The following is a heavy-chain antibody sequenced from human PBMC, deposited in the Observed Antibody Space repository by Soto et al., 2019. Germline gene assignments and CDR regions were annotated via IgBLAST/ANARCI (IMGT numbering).Heavy chain of an antibody. CDR1: GGTFSSYA. Sequence: QVQLVQSGAEVKKPGSSVKVSCKASGGTFSSYAISWVRQAPGQGLEWMGGIIPIFGTANYAQKFQGRVTITADESTSTAYMELSSLRSEDTAVYYCARWAGLRYFDWLPYYYYGMDVWGQGTTATVSS. CDR3: ARWAGLRYFDWLPYYYYGMDV. CDR2: IIPIFGTA. D-gene: IGHD3-9*01. J-gene: IGHJ6*02. V-gene: IGHV1-69*01.